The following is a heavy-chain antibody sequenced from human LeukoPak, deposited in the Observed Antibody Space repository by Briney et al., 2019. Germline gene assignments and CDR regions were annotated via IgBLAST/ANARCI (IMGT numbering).Heavy chain of an antibody. CDR1: GFTFSSYS. CDR2: ISSSSSYI. V-gene: IGHV3-21*01. CDR3: AGDASNYYDSSGFYY. J-gene: IGHJ4*02. Sequence: GGSLRLSCAASGFTFSSYSMNWVRQAPGKGLEWVSSISSSSSYIYYADSVKGRFTISRDNAKNSLYLQMNSLSAEDTAVYCCAGDASNYYDSSGFYYWGQGTLVTVSS. D-gene: IGHD3-22*01.